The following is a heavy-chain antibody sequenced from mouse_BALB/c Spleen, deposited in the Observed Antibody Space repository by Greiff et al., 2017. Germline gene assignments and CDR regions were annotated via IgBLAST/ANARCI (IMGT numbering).Heavy chain of an antibody. CDR2: IYPGNVNT. V-gene: IGHV1S56*01. CDR3: ARGVLPYYAMDY. D-gene: IGHD2-14*01. CDR1: GYTFTSYY. J-gene: IGHJ4*01. Sequence: VQLQQSGPELVKPGASVRISCKASGYTFTSYYIHWVKQRPGQGLEWIGWIYPGNVNTKYNEKFKGKATLTADKSSSTAYMQLSSLTSEDSAVYFCARGVLPYYAMDYWGQGTSVTVSS.